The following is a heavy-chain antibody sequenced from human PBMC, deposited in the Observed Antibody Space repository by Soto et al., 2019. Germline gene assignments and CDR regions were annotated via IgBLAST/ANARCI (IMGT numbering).Heavy chain of an antibody. V-gene: IGHV3-11*06. D-gene: IGHD2-2*01. J-gene: IGHJ4*02. CDR1: GFTFSDYY. Sequence: PXGSLRLSCAASGFTFSDYYMSWIRQAPGKGLEWVSYISISSSYTNYADSVKGRFTISRDNAKNSLYLQMNSLRAEDTAVYYCARVAKNHVPAAIGCVDHWGQGTLVTVSS. CDR2: ISISSSYT. CDR3: ARVAKNHVPAAIGCVDH.